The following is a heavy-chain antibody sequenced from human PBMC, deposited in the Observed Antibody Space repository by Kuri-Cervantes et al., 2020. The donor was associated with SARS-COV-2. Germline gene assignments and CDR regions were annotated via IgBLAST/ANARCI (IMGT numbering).Heavy chain of an antibody. CDR3: ASGAVADLFDY. V-gene: IGHV1-69*02. D-gene: IGHD6-19*01. J-gene: IGHJ4*02. CDR2: FIPILGIA. CDR1: GGTFRSYT. Sequence: SVKVSCKAFGGTFRSYTISWVRQAPGQGLEWMGRFIPILGIANYAQKFQGRVTITADKSTSTAYMELSSLRSEDTAVYYCASGAVADLFDYWGQGTRVPSPQ.